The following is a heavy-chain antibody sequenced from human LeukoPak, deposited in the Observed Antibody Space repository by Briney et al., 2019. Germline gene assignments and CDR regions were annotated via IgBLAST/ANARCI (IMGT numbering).Heavy chain of an antibody. D-gene: IGHD3-3*01. CDR2: ISGSGGST. J-gene: IGHJ4*02. V-gene: IGHV3-23*01. CDR3: AKDPVRFLEWLYYFDY. CDR1: GFTFSSYA. Sequence: GGSLRLSCAASGFTFSSYAMGWVRQAPGKGLEWVSAISGSGGSTYYADSVKGRFTISRDNSKNTLYLQMNSLRAEDTAVYYCAKDPVRFLEWLYYFDYWGQGTLVTVSS.